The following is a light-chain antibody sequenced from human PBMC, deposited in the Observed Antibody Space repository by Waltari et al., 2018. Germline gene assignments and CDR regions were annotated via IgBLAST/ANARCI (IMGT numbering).Light chain of an antibody. V-gene: IGKV1-39*01. J-gene: IGKJ2*01. CDR3: QQSYSTPYT. Sequence: DIQMTQSPSSLSASVGDRVTITCRASQYISSYLTWCQKKPGRAPNLLIYTASSLQSGVPSRVSGSGSGTDFTLTISSLQPEDFATYDCQQSYSTPYTFGQGTILE. CDR2: TAS. CDR1: QYISSY.